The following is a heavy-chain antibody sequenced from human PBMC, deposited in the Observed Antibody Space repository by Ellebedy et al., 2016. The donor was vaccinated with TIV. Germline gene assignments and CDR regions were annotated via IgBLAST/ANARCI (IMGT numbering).Heavy chain of an antibody. D-gene: IGHD3-3*01. CDR1: GLTLSNNA. CDR2: IGSDGYT. Sequence: GESLKISCAASGLTLSNNAMSWVRQAPGKGLEWVSGIGSDGYTHYADFVKGRFIISRDKFRNTMYPQMTRLRAEDTAVYYCAKDLHHWSANDFWGQGTLVTVSS. V-gene: IGHV3-23*01. J-gene: IGHJ4*02. CDR3: AKDLHHWSANDF.